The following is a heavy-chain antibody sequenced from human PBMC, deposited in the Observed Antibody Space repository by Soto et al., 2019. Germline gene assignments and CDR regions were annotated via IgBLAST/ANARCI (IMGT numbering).Heavy chain of an antibody. CDR2: IIPILGIT. Sequence: VASVKVSCKASGGTFSSYTISWVRQAPGQGLEWMGRIIPILGITSYAQKFQGRVTMTRDTSTSTVYMELSSLRSEDTAVYYCAREVRASAGYYYMAVWGKGTTVTVSS. CDR1: GGTFSSYT. J-gene: IGHJ6*03. V-gene: IGHV1-69*02. D-gene: IGHD3-10*01. CDR3: AREVRASAGYYYMAV.